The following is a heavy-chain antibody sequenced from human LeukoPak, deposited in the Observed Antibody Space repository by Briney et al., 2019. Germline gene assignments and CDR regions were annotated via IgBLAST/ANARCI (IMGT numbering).Heavy chain of an antibody. CDR1: GGSISSYY. CDR3: ARSTVTTHGMDV. V-gene: IGHV4-59*01. J-gene: IGHJ6*02. CDR2: IYDSGST. D-gene: IGHD4-17*01. Sequence: SETLSLTCTVSGGSISSYYWSWIRQPPGKGLEWIGYIYDSGSTNYNPSLKSRVTISVDTSKNQFSLKLSSVTAADTAVYYCARSTVTTHGMDVWGQGTTVTVSS.